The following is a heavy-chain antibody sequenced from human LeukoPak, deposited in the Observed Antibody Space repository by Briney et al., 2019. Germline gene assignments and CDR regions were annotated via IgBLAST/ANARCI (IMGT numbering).Heavy chain of an antibody. CDR2: ISYDGSNK. V-gene: IGHV3-30*04. D-gene: IGHD3-16*01. CDR1: AFTFSSYA. J-gene: IGHJ3*02. Sequence: GGSLRLSCAASAFTFSSYAMHWVRQAPGKGLEWVAVISYDGSNKYYADSVKGRFTISRDNSKNTLYLQMNSLRAEDTAVYYCAKDLDYDYVWGSFHAFDIWGQGTMVTVSS. CDR3: AKDLDYDYVWGSFHAFDI.